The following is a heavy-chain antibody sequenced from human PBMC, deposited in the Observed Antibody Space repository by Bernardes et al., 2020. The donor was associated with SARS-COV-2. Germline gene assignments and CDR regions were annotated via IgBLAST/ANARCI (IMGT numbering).Heavy chain of an antibody. CDR2: IYSSGST. CDR3: ASDSGDMVTTTERFDS. CDR1: GGSISCYY. Sequence: SQTLSLTCIVSGGSISCYYSSWIRQPAGKGLEWIGRIYSSGSTSYNPSLKSRVTMSVDTSKNQFSLNLSSVTAADTAVYYCASDSGDMVTTTERFDSWGQGTLVTVSS. D-gene: IGHD5-12*01. V-gene: IGHV4-4*07. J-gene: IGHJ4*02.